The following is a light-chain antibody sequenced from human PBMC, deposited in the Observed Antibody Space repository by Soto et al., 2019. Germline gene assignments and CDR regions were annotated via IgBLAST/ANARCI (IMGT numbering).Light chain of an antibody. Sequence: QSILTQTPSASGTPGQTITISCSGATSNIGSNPVGWFQQLPGTAPRLLIYSDDQRPSGVPDRLSGSKSGTSASLAIRGLHYEDQADYYCATWDNSLSGWLFGGGTKLTVL. CDR1: TSNIGSNP. CDR2: SDD. V-gene: IGLV1-44*01. J-gene: IGLJ3*02. CDR3: ATWDNSLSGWL.